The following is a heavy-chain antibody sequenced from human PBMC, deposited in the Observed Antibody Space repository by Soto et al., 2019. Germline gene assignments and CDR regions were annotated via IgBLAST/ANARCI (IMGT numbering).Heavy chain of an antibody. D-gene: IGHD3-10*01. CDR2: IYSGGST. CDR1: GFTVSSNY. V-gene: IGHV3-66*01. CDR3: ARDKSFRPPSITMVRGVRGGMDV. Sequence: EVQLVESGGGLVQPGGSLRLSCAASGFTVSSNYMSWVRQAPGKGLEWVSVIYSGGSTYYADSVKGRFTISRDNSKNTLYLQMNSLRAEDTAVYYCARDKSFRPPSITMVRGVRGGMDVWGKGTTVTVSS. J-gene: IGHJ6*03.